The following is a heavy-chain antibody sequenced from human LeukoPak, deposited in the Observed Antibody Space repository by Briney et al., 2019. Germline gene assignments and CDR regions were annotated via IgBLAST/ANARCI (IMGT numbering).Heavy chain of an antibody. D-gene: IGHD1-1*01. V-gene: IGHV3-48*04. J-gene: IGHJ4*02. Sequence: GGSLRLSCTASGFSFSTYSMNWVRQAPGKGLEWVSYIVGSSSNIYYADSVKGRFTISRDNAKNSLYLQMGSLRAEDTAVYYCATDSPETAAFDYWGQGTLVTVSS. CDR2: IVGSSSNI. CDR1: GFSFSTYS. CDR3: ATDSPETAAFDY.